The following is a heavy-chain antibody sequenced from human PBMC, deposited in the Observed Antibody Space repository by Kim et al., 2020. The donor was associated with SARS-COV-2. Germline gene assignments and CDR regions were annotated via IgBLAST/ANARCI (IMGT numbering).Heavy chain of an antibody. D-gene: IGHD1-7*01. J-gene: IGHJ4*02. CDR2: TS. Sequence: TSSYAQKFQGRVTMTRDTSTSTVYMELSSLRSDDTAMYFCARGLVGTPNFWGQGTLVTVSS. CDR3: ARGLVGTPNF. V-gene: IGHV1-46*01.